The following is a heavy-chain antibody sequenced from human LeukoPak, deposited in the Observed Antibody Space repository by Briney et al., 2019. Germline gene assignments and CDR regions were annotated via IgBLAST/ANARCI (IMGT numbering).Heavy chain of an antibody. CDR1: GFTFSSYA. CDR2: ISYDGSNK. V-gene: IGHV3-30-3*01. CDR3: AREARRYSSSWFTYYFDY. Sequence: GGSLRLSCAAFGFTFSSYAMHWVRQAPGKGLEWVAVISYDGSNKYYADSVKGRFTISRDNSKNTLYLQMNSLRAEDTAVYYCAREARRYSSSWFTYYFDYWGQGTLVTVSS. J-gene: IGHJ4*02. D-gene: IGHD6-13*01.